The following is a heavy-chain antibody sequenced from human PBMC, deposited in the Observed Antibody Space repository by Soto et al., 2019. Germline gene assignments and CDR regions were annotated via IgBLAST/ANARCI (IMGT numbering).Heavy chain of an antibody. Sequence: QPGGSLRLSCAASGFTFSTYSMNWVRQAPGKGLEWVSHISTRSGTIYYADSVKGRFTISRDNAENSLYLAMNSLRVEDTAVYYCVRGRPFDSGYDYWFDSWGQGTLVTVSS. CDR3: VRGRPFDSGYDYWFDS. V-gene: IGHV3-48*01. D-gene: IGHD5-12*01. CDR1: GFTFSTYS. CDR2: ISTRSGTI. J-gene: IGHJ5*01.